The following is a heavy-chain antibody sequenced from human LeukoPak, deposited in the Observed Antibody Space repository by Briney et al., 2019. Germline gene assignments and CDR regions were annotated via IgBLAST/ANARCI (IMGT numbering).Heavy chain of an antibody. CDR1: GFTSSNYW. D-gene: IGHD3/OR15-3a*01. V-gene: IGHV3-7*01. Sequence: GGSLRLSCADSGFTSSNYWMTWVRQTPGKGLEWLAIIKEDGREKYYVDSVRRRFTISRDNAMNSLSLQMNRLRAEDTAVYYCARVSMILGVAAFFDRWGQGTLVTVSA. J-gene: IGHJ4*02. CDR2: IKEDGREK. CDR3: ARVSMILGVAAFFDR.